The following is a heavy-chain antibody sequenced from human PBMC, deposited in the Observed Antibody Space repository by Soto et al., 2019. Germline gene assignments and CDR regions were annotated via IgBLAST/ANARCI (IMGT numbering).Heavy chain of an antibody. CDR3: ARGGSDYYFDY. D-gene: IGHD2-21*02. V-gene: IGHV3-64*01. Sequence: GGSLRLSCAASGFTFSSYAMHWVRQAPGKGLEYVSTINRNGDSTYYANSVKGRFTISRDNSKNTLYLQMGSLRAEDMAVYYCARGGSDYYFDYWGQGTLVTVSS. J-gene: IGHJ4*02. CDR2: INRNGDST. CDR1: GFTFSSYA.